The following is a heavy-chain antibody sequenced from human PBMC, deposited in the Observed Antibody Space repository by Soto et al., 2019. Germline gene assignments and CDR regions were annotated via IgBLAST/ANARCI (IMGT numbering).Heavy chain of an antibody. V-gene: IGHV3-74*01. CDR3: VRDIR. Sequence: EVQLVESGGGLVQPGGSLRLSCAASGFTFRSSWMARVRQTPGKGPVWVSCINGDGSVIYYADSVKGRFTISRDNARDTLYLQMNSLTTEDSAVYYCVRDIRWGQGTLVSVSS. CDR2: INGDGSVI. CDR1: GFTFRSSW. J-gene: IGHJ4*02.